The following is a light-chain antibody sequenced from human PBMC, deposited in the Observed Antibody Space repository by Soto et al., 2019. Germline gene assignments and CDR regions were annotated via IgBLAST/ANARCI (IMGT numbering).Light chain of an antibody. Sequence: DIQMTQSLSTLSASVGDRVTITCRASQSISSWLAWYQQKPGKAPKLLIYDASSLESGVPSRFSGSGSGTEFTLTISSLQPDDFATYYCQQYNSYSLFTFGPGTKVDIK. CDR1: QSISSW. V-gene: IGKV1-5*01. CDR3: QQYNSYSLFT. CDR2: DAS. J-gene: IGKJ3*01.